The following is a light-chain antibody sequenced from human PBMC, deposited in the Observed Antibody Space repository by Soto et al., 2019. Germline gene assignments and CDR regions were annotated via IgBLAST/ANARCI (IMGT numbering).Light chain of an antibody. V-gene: IGLV2-14*03. CDR2: DVS. CDR1: RTDVDGYDY. J-gene: IGLJ1*01. CDR3: TSYTNSTPFYV. Sequence: QSALTQPASVSGSPGQSIAISCTGVRTDVDGYDYVSWYQQHPGQAPQLMIYDVSNRPSGVPDRFSGSKSGNTASLTISGLQAEDEADYYCTSYTNSTPFYVFGTGTKVTVL.